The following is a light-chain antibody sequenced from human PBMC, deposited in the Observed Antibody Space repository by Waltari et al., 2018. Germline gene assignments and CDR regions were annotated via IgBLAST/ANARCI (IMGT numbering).Light chain of an antibody. CDR1: SSDVGGYNY. V-gene: IGLV2-14*01. CDR3: SSYTSNNSWV. J-gene: IGLJ3*02. CDR2: DVS. Sequence: QSALTQPASVSGSPGQSITISCTGTSSDVGGYNYVSWYQQHPGKAPKFMIYDVSQRPSGVSNRFSGSKSGNTASLTISGLQAEDEADYYCSSYTSNNSWVFGGGTKLTVL.